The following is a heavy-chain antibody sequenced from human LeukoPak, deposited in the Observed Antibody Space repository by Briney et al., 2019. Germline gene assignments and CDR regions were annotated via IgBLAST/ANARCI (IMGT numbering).Heavy chain of an antibody. CDR2: INPSGCST. CDR1: GYTFPSYY. V-gene: IGHV1-46*01. CDR3: AREGTEDFDY. Sequence: ASVKVSCKASGYTFPSYYMHWVRQAPGQGLEWMGIINPSGCSTSYAQKFQGRVTMTRDTSTSTVYMELSSLRSEDTAVYYCAREGTEDFDYWGQGTLVTVSS. J-gene: IGHJ4*02.